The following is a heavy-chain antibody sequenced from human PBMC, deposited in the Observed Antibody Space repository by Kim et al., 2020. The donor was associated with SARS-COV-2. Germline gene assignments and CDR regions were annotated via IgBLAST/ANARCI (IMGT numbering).Heavy chain of an antibody. CDR3: AKSRGSASRALDS. CDR2: LYTTDTT. J-gene: IGHJ4*02. Sequence: GGSLRLSCAASGFSVNNKYMSWVRQAPGKGLECVSVLYTTDTTYYADSVKGRFTIYRDNSKNTVYLQMNSLRAEDTAVYYCAKSRGSASRALDSWGQGTL. V-gene: IGHV3-53*01. D-gene: IGHD3-10*01. CDR1: GFSVNNKY.